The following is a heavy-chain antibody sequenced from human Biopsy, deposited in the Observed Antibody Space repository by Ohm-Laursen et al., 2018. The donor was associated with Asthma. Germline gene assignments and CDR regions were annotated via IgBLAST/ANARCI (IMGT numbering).Heavy chain of an antibody. J-gene: IGHJ4*02. Sequence: TLSLTCTVSYGSITSGGYYWTWIRQPPGKGLEWIGFIYYSGTTYYNPSLKSRVSISIDTSKNQFSLKLSSVTVADTAVYYCARAQDYYDSRGYYRSFDYWGQGTLVTVSS. CDR2: IYYSGTT. CDR1: YGSITSGGYY. D-gene: IGHD3-22*01. V-gene: IGHV4-31*03. CDR3: ARAQDYYDSRGYYRSFDY.